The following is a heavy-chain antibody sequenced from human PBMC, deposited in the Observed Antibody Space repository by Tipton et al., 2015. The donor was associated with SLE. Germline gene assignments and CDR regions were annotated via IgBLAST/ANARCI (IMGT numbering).Heavy chain of an antibody. V-gene: IGHV4-61*08. D-gene: IGHD6-25*01. CDR3: ARRGGDAFDI. J-gene: IGHJ3*02. Sequence: TLSLTCTVSGGSISSGGYYWSWIRQHPGKGLEWIGYIYYSGSTNYNSSLKSRVTISVDTPKNQFSLKLSSVTAADTAVYYCARRGGDAFDIWGQGTMVTVSS. CDR2: IYYSGST. CDR1: GGSISSGGYY.